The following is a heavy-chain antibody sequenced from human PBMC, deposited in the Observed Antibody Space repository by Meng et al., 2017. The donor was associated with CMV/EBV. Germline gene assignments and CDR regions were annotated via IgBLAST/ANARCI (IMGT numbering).Heavy chain of an antibody. V-gene: IGHV1-2*02. CDR3: AIDKGVAGKDYYYGMDV. CDR1: GYTFTGYY. J-gene: IGHJ6*02. D-gene: IGHD6-19*01. CDR2: INPNSGGT. Sequence: ASVKVSCKASGYTFTGYYMHWVRQAPGQGLEWMGWINPNSGGTNYAQKFQGRVTVTRDTSISTAYMELSRLRSDDTAVYYCAIDKGVAGKDYYYGMDVWGQGTTVTVSS.